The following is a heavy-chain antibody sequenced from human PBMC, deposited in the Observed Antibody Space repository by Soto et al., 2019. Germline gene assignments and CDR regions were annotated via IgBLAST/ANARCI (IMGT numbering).Heavy chain of an antibody. J-gene: IGHJ3*02. D-gene: IGHD1-26*01. V-gene: IGHV3-30*18. CDR3: AKGLLAIVGTTLPRNAFNI. CDR1: GFSFTTYV. Sequence: QVPLVESGGGVVQPGRSLRLSCAASGFSFTTYVMHRVRQAPGKGLEWVAVISHDGRYKYYGDVVKGRFTISRDTTKNAVYLERNSLIPEDTAVYYCAKGLLAIVGTTLPRNAFNIWGQGTMVTVSA. CDR2: ISHDGRYK.